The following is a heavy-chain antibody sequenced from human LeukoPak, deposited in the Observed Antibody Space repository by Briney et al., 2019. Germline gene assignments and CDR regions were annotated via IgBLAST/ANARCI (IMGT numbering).Heavy chain of an antibody. CDR2: INPNSGGT. CDR3: ARADVLRFLEWLSLYYYYGMDV. Sequence: GAPVKVSCKASGYTFTGYYMHWVRQAPGQGLEWMGWINPNSGGTNYAQKFQGRVTMTRDTSISTAYMELSRLRSDDTAVYYCARADVLRFLEWLSLYYYYGMDVWGQGTTVTVSS. CDR1: GYTFTGYY. V-gene: IGHV1-2*02. J-gene: IGHJ6*02. D-gene: IGHD3-3*01.